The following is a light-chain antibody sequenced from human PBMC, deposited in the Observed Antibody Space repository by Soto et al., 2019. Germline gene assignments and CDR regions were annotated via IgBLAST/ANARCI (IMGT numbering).Light chain of an antibody. CDR2: KAS. J-gene: IGKJ2*01. V-gene: IGKV1-5*03. CDR3: QQYKSYSQT. CDR1: ETIYSW. Sequence: DIPMTQSPSTLSASVGDRVTITCRASETIYSWLAWYQQKPGTAPKLLIYKASSLESGVPSRFSGSGSGTEFTLTISSLQPDDLATYYCQQYKSYSQTFGQGTKLEIK.